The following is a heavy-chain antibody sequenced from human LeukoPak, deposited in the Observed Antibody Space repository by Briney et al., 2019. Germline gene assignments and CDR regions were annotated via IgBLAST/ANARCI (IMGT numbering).Heavy chain of an antibody. CDR2: IYHSGST. V-gene: IGHV4-4*02. CDR3: AREYYDILTGYYVPFDY. J-gene: IGHJ4*02. D-gene: IGHD3-9*01. Sequence: PSETLSLTCAVSGGSISSSNWWRWVRPPPGKGLEWIGEIYHSGSTNYNPSLKSRVTISVDKSKNQFSLKLSSVTAADTAVYYCAREYYDILTGYYVPFDYWGQGTLVTVSS. CDR1: GGSISSSNW.